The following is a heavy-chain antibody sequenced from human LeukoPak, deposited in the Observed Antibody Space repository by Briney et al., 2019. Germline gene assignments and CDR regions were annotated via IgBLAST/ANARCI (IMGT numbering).Heavy chain of an antibody. CDR2: TYYRSKWYN. V-gene: IGHV6-1*01. J-gene: IGHJ6*04. CDR1: GDSVSSNSAA. CDR3: ERDGGATDYYYYYGRDV. Sequence: SQTLSLTCAISGDSVSSNSAAWNWIRQSPSRGLEWLGRTYYRSKWYNDYAVSVKSRITINPDTSENQFSLQLNSVTPEATAVFYCERDGGATDYYYYYGRDVGGKGATVTVSS. D-gene: IGHD1-26*01.